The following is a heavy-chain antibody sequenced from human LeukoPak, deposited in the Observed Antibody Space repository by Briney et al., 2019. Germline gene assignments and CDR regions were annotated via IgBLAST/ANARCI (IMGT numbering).Heavy chain of an antibody. CDR3: TRGGAPEYSYGYHFDC. Sequence: PGGSLRLSCAASRFTFSSYWMSWVRQAPGKGLEWVANIKEDGSEKYYLDSVKGRFTISRDNAKNSLYLQMNSLRAEDTAFYYCTRGGAPEYSYGYHFDCWGQGTLVTVSS. V-gene: IGHV3-7*01. J-gene: IGHJ4*02. D-gene: IGHD5-18*01. CDR1: RFTFSSYW. CDR2: IKEDGSEK.